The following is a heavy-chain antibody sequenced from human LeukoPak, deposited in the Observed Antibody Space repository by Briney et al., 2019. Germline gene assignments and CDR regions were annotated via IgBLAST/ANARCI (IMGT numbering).Heavy chain of an antibody. V-gene: IGHV4-34*01. CDR2: INHSGST. CDR1: GGSFSGYY. D-gene: IGHD3-10*01. J-gene: IGHJ4*02. Sequence: SETLSLTCAVYGGSFSGYYWSWIRQPPGKGLEWIGEINHSGSTNYNPSLKSRVTISVDTSKNQFSLKLSSVTAADMAVYYCARGRILWFGELYYFDYWGQGTLVTVSS. CDR3: ARGRILWFGELYYFDY.